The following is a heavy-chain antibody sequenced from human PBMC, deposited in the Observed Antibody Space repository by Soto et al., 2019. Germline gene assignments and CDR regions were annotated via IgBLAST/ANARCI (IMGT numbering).Heavy chain of an antibody. V-gene: IGHV1-18*01. CDR2: ISAYNGNT. CDR1: GYTFTSYG. CDR3: ARERIVGANPYFDY. J-gene: IGHJ4*02. Sequence: ASVKVSCQASGYTFTSYGISWVRQAPGQGLEWMGWISAYNGNTNYAQKLQGRVTMTTDKSKNQFSLKLSSVTAADTAVYYCARERIVGANPYFDYWGQGTLVTVSS. D-gene: IGHD1-26*01.